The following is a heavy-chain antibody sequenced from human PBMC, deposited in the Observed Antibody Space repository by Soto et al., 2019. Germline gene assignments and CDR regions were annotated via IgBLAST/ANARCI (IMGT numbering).Heavy chain of an antibody. CDR2: INDNGGT. CDR1: GGSILGYY. CDR3: VRGRYSYETIYYKFYYSALDV. Sequence: SETLSLTCGVYGGSILGYYWSWIRQSPGKGLEWIGDINDNGGTNYNPSLKSRVTTSLDTSKKQVSLMVSSVTAADTAVYYCVRGRYSYETIYYKFYYSALDVWGQGTTVTVSS. D-gene: IGHD3-10*01. V-gene: IGHV4-34*01. J-gene: IGHJ6*02.